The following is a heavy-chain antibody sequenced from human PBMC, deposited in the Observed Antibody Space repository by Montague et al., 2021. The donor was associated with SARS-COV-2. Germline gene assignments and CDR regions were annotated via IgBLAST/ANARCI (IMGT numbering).Heavy chain of an antibody. V-gene: IGHV4-39*01. CDR2: IYYSGST. D-gene: IGHD6-13*01. J-gene: IGHJ4*02. Sequence: SETLSLTCTVSGGSIRSTTYYWGWIRQPPGKGLEWIGSIYYSGSTYYNPSLKSRVTISVDTSKNQFSLKLSSVTAADTAVYYCARAFIAAAGTTSFDYWGQGTLVTVSS. CDR3: ARAFIAAAGTTSFDY. CDR1: GGSIRSTTYY.